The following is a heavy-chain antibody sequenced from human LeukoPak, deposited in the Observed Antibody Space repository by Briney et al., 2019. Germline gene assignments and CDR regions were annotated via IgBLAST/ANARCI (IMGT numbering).Heavy chain of an antibody. J-gene: IGHJ4*02. CDR2: ISGSGGST. CDR3: AKDREVLLWFGELGPFDY. D-gene: IGHD3-10*01. CDR1: GFTFGSYA. Sequence: GGSLRLSCAASGFTFGSYAMSWVRQAPGKGLEWVSAISGSGGSTCYADSVKGRFTISRDNSKSTLYLQMNSLRAEDTAVYYCAKDREVLLWFGELGPFDYWGQGTLVTVSS. V-gene: IGHV3-23*01.